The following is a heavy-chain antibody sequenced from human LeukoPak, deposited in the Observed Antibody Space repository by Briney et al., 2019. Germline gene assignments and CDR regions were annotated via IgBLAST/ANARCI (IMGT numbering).Heavy chain of an antibody. CDR3: ASNDYYDSSGRDPEGAFDI. CDR1: GYSFTGYY. V-gene: IGHV1-2*02. Sequence: ASVKVSCKASGYSFTGYYIHWVRQAPGQGLEWMGWINPNSGGTNYAQKFQGRVTMTRDTSISTAYMELSRLRSDDTAVYYCASNDYYDSSGRDPEGAFDIWGQGTMVTVSS. J-gene: IGHJ3*02. CDR2: INPNSGGT. D-gene: IGHD3-22*01.